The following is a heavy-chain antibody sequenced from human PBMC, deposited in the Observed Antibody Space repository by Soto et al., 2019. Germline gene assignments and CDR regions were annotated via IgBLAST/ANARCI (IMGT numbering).Heavy chain of an antibody. J-gene: IGHJ5*02. CDR2: IYYSGST. CDR3: AREVCLAARCNWFDP. V-gene: IGHV4-31*03. CDR1: GGSISSGGYY. Sequence: PSETLSLTCTVSGGSISSGGYYWSWIRQHPGKGLEWIGYIYYSGSTYYNPSLKSRVTISVDTSKNQFSLKLSSVTAADTAVYYCAREVCLAARCNWFDPWGQGTLVTVSS. D-gene: IGHD6-6*01.